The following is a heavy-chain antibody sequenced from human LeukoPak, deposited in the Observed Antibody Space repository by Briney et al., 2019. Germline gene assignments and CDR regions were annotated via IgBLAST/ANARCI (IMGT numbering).Heavy chain of an antibody. Sequence: ASVKVSCKASGYTLTSYALHWVRQAPGQRLEWMGWINIGNGNTKSSQKFQGRVTMTRDTSTSTVYMELSGLRSEDTAVYYCASASSGGRDYWGQGTLVTVSS. CDR1: GYTLTSYA. CDR2: INIGNGNT. CDR3: ASASSGGRDY. V-gene: IGHV1-3*04. J-gene: IGHJ4*02. D-gene: IGHD2-15*01.